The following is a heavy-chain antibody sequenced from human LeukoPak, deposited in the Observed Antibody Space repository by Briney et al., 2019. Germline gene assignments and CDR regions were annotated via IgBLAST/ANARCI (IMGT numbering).Heavy chain of an antibody. V-gene: IGHV3-43*02. CDR3: ATWAFYHNLDV. CDR1: GFTIGPYA. J-gene: IGHJ6*02. Sequence: GGSLRLSCAASGFTIGPYAMYWVRQGPGRGLEWVSVIKADGSGTFYADSVRGRFTTYRDNRKNSLYLQVNRLPSEDTALHYCATWAFYHNLDVWGQGTTVIVSS. CDR2: IKADGSGT. D-gene: IGHD2/OR15-2a*01.